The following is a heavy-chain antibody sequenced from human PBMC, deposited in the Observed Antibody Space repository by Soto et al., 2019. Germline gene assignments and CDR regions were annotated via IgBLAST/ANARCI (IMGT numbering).Heavy chain of an antibody. J-gene: IGHJ6*03. CDR2: TYYRSKWYN. CDR3: ARAIAVAGTYYYYYMDV. CDR1: GDSVSSNSAA. Sequence: HSQTLSLTCAISGDSVSSNSAAWNWIRQSPSRGLEWLGRTYYRSKWYNDYAVSVKSRITINPDTSKNQFSLQLNSVTPEDTAVYYCARAIAVAGTYYYYYMDVWGKGTTVTVSS. V-gene: IGHV6-1*01. D-gene: IGHD6-19*01.